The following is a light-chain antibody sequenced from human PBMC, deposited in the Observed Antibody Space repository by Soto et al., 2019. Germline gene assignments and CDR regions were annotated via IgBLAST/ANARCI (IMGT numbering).Light chain of an antibody. CDR3: ISYTSSSTYV. V-gene: IGLV2-14*03. CDR1: SGNVGGNNF. Sequence: QSALTQPASVSGSPGQWFTFSCTGTSGNVGGNNFVSWYQQHPGKAPKLMIYDVSNRPSGVSSRFSGSKSDNTASLTISGLQAEDEADYHCISYTSSSTYVFGTGTKLTVL. J-gene: IGLJ1*01. CDR2: DVS.